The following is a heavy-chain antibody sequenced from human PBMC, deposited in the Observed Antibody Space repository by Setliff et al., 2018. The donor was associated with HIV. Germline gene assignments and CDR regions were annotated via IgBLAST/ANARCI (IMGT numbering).Heavy chain of an antibody. Sequence: ASVKVSCKASGYTFSNYHVHWVRQAPGEGLEWMGMITPSGATRKYAQKFQGRVTMTWDTSTSTVSMDLSSLRSDDTAVYYCARGRVMVYANRRYYYYMDVWGKGTTVTVSS. CDR3: ARGRVMVYANRRYYYYMDV. J-gene: IGHJ6*03. V-gene: IGHV1-46*01. D-gene: IGHD2-8*01. CDR2: ITPSGATR. CDR1: GYTFSNYH.